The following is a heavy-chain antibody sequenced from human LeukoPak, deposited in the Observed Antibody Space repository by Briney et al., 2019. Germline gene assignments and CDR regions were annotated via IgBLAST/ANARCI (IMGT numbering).Heavy chain of an antibody. CDR2: INPSGVST. CDR1: GYTFTSYY. V-gene: IGHV1-46*01. CDR3: ARDSGMVRGTVDY. Sequence: ASVKVSCKSSGYTFTSYYMYWVRQAPGQGLEWMGIINPSGVSTSYAQKFQGRVTMTRDTSTSTVYMELSSLRSEDTAVYYCARDSGMVRGTVDYWGQGTLVTVSS. D-gene: IGHD3-10*01. J-gene: IGHJ4*02.